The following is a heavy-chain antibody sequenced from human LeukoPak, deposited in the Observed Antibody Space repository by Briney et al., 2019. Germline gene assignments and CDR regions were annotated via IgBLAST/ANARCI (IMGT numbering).Heavy chain of an antibody. V-gene: IGHV3-23*01. CDR2: ISGSGGST. CDR3: AKDLSMGSSWYPLGY. CDR1: GFTFSSYA. D-gene: IGHD6-13*01. J-gene: IGHJ4*02. Sequence: GGSLRLSCAASGFTFSSYAMSWVRQAPGKGLEWVSAISGSGGSTYYADSVKGRFTISRDNSKNTLYLQMNSRRAEDTAVYYCAKDLSMGSSWYPLGYWGQGTLVTVSS.